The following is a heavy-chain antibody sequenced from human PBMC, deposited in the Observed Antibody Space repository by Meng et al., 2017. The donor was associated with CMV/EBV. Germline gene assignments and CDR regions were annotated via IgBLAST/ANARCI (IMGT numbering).Heavy chain of an antibody. J-gene: IGHJ4*02. D-gene: IGHD6-19*01. V-gene: IGHV4-39*07. CDR3: ARTTGIAVNYDY. CDR2: IYYSGST. CDR1: GGSISSSSYY. Sequence: SETLSLTCTVSGGSISSSSYYWGWIRQPPGKGLEWIGSIYYSGSTYYNPSLKSRVTISVDTSKNQFSLKLSSVTAADTAVYYCARTTGIAVNYDYWGQGTLVTVSS.